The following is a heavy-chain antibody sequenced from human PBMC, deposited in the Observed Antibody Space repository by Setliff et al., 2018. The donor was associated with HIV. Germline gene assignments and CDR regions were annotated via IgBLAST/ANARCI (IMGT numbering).Heavy chain of an antibody. Sequence: GGSLRLSCRASGFTFSNVWMNWVRQAPGKGLECVGRMNSSIDGGSIDYAAPVKGRFNISRDDSKDTLDLQMNSLKTEDTGVYFCATDNGPSYSMDNWGQGTTVTVSS. CDR1: GFTFSNVW. V-gene: IGHV3-15*01. D-gene: IGHD2-21*01. CDR3: ATDNGPSYSMDN. CDR2: MNSSIDGGSI. J-gene: IGHJ6*02.